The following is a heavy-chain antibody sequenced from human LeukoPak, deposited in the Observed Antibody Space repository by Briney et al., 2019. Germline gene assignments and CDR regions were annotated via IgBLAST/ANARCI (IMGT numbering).Heavy chain of an antibody. J-gene: IGHJ4*02. CDR1: GFTFSIYS. V-gene: IGHV3-23*01. Sequence: GGSLRLSCEASGFTFSIYSMNWVRQAPGKGLEWVSYISERGGSITYADSVKGRFTISRDTSLNTLYLQMNNLRAEDTAVYFCAKRGVVIRGILVIGYHQEAYHYDFWGQGILVTVSS. CDR3: AKRGVVIRGILVIGYHQEAYHYDF. D-gene: IGHD3-10*01. CDR2: ISERGGSI.